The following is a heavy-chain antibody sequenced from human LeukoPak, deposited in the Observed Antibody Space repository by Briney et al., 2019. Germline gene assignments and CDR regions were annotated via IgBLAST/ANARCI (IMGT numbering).Heavy chain of an antibody. CDR2: ISAHSGNT. J-gene: IGHJ4*02. D-gene: IGHD6-6*01. Sequence: ASVKVSCKASGYTFTSYGISWVRQAPGQGLEWMGWISAHSGNTNYAQKLQGRVTMTTDTSTSTAYMELRSLRSDDTAVYYCARGRSVAAREGIDYWGQGTLVTVSS. CDR3: ARGRSVAAREGIDY. V-gene: IGHV1-18*01. CDR1: GYTFTSYG.